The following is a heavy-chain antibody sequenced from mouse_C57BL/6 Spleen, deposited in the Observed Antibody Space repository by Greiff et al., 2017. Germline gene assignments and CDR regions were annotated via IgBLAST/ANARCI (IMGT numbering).Heavy chain of an antibody. D-gene: IGHD2-4*01. V-gene: IGHV1-80*01. CDR3: ARSRDYDGSFAY. CDR1: GYAFSSYW. Sequence: QVQLQQSGAELVKPGASVKISCKASGYAFSSYWMNWVKQRPGKGLEWIGQIYPGDGDTNYNGKFKGKATLTADKSSSTAYMQLSSLTSEDSAVYFCARSRDYDGSFAYWGQGTLVTVSA. J-gene: IGHJ3*01. CDR2: IYPGDGDT.